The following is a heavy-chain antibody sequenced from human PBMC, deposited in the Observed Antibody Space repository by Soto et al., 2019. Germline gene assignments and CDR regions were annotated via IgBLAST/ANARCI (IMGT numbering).Heavy chain of an antibody. CDR1: GGSFSGYY. V-gene: IGHV4-34*01. CDR3: ARGSKGGLGRPLDY. CDR2: INHSGST. D-gene: IGHD2-15*01. J-gene: IGHJ4*02. Sequence: SETLSLTCAVYGGSFSGYYWSWIRQPPGKGLEWIGEINHSGSTNYNPSLKSRVTISVDTSKNQFSLKLSSVTAADTAVYYCARGSKGGLGRPLDYWGQGTLVTV.